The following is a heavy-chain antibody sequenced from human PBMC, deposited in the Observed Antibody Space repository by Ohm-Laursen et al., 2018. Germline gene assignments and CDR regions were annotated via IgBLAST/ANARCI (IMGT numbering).Heavy chain of an antibody. D-gene: IGHD2-15*01. V-gene: IGHV3-48*04. CDR1: GFTFSSYS. J-gene: IGHJ3*02. Sequence: SLRLSCAASGFTFSSYSMNWVRQAPGKGLEWVSYISSSGSTIYYADSVKGRFTISRDNAKNSLYLQMNSLRAEDTAVYYCAKVYYCSGGSCYSWELTNGFDIWGQGTMVTVSS. CDR3: AKVYYCSGGSCYSWELTNGFDI. CDR2: ISSSGSTI.